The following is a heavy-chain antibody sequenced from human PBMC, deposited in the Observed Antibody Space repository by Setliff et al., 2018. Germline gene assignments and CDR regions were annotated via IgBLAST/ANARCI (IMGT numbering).Heavy chain of an antibody. D-gene: IGHD4-4*01. CDR3: AHTSGGGNSACFDY. J-gene: IGHJ4*02. V-gene: IGHV2-5*05. CDR1: GFSFTTGPVG. Sequence: GSGPTLVNPRQTLTLTCTFSGFSFTTGPVGVAWIRQPPGKAPEWLALVYWGDEKRYDPSLKSRLTITKDTSNNQVVRTMTNMDPVDTATNFCAHTSGGGNSACFDYWGQGVLVTVSS. CDR2: VYWGDEK.